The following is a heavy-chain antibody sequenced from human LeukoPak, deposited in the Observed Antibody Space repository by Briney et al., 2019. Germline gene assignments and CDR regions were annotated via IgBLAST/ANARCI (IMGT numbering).Heavy chain of an antibody. V-gene: IGHV4-30-2*01. D-gene: IGHD4-17*01. Sequence: SETLSLTCAVSGGSISSGGYSWSWIRQPPGKGLEWIGYIYHSGSTYYNPSLKSRVTISVDRSKNQFSLKLSSVTAADTAVYYCARDYGDQETDAFDIWGQGTMVTVSS. CDR1: GGSISSGGYS. CDR3: ARDYGDQETDAFDI. J-gene: IGHJ3*02. CDR2: IYHSGST.